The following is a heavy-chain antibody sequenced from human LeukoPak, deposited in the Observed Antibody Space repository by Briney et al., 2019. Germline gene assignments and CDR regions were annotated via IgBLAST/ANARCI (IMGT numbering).Heavy chain of an antibody. CDR3: ARGGTMIVVVYFDY. Sequence: GGSLRLSCAASGFTFSCYSMNWVRQAPGKGLEWVSSISSSSSYIYYADSVKGRFTISRDNAKNSLYLQMNSLRAEDTAVYYCARGGTMIVVVYFDYWGQGTLVTVSS. CDR1: GFTFSCYS. D-gene: IGHD3-22*01. CDR2: ISSSSSYI. J-gene: IGHJ4*02. V-gene: IGHV3-21*01.